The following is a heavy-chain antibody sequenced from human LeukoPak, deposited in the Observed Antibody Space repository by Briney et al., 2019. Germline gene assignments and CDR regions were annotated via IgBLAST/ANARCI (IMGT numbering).Heavy chain of an antibody. D-gene: IGHD3-22*01. V-gene: IGHV3-11*01. CDR1: GFTFSDYY. Sequence: GGSLRLSCAASGFTFSDYYMGWIRQAPGKGLEWVSYITSNGNSVYYAASVKGRFTISRDNAKNSLYLQVNSLTAEDTALYHCARVVFYYDSSGYQEPYYFDYWGQGTLVTVSS. CDR3: ARVVFYYDSSGYQEPYYFDY. CDR2: ITSNGNSV. J-gene: IGHJ4*02.